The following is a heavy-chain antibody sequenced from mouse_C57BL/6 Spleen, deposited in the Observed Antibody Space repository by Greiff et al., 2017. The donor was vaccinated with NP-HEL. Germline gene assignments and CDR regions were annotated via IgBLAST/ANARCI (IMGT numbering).Heavy chain of an antibody. V-gene: IGHV1-22*01. CDR3: ARYGLGSSPFDY. J-gene: IGHJ2*01. CDR2: INPNNGGT. CDR1: GYTFTDYN. D-gene: IGHD1-1*01. Sequence: VQLQQSGPELVKPGASVKMSCKASGYTFTDYNMHWVKQSHGKSLEWIGYINPNNGGTSYNQKFKGKATLTVNKSSSTAYMELRSLTSEDSAVYYCARYGLGSSPFDYWGQGTTLTVSS.